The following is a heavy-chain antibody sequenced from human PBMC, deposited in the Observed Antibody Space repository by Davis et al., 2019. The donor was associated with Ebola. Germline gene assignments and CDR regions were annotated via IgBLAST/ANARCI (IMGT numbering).Heavy chain of an antibody. D-gene: IGHD4/OR15-4a*01. CDR2: ISHSGST. Sequence: MPSETLSLTCAVYGGSFSGYYWRWIRQPPGKVLVWIGEISHSGSTNYNPSLKSLVIISVDTSKNQLSLNLCSVTAADTAVYYCARGPGVLFNWFDPWGQGTLVTVSS. CDR1: GGSFSGYY. J-gene: IGHJ5*02. V-gene: IGHV4-34*01. CDR3: ARGPGVLFNWFDP.